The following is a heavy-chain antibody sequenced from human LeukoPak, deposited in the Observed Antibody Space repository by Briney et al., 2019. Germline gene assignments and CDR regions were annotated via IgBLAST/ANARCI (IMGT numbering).Heavy chain of an antibody. V-gene: IGHV1-18*01. Sequence: ASVKVSCKASGYTFTSYGISWVRQAPGQGLEWMGWISAYNGNTNYAQKLQGRVTMTTDTSTSTAYMELRSLRSDDTAVYYCARDRAKDIVVVPAASYYYYYMDVWGKGTTVTVSS. D-gene: IGHD2-2*01. CDR2: ISAYNGNT. CDR1: GYTFTSYG. CDR3: ARDRAKDIVVVPAASYYYYYMDV. J-gene: IGHJ6*03.